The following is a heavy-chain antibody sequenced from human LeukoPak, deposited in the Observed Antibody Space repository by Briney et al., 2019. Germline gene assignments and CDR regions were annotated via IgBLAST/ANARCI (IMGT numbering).Heavy chain of an antibody. D-gene: IGHD1-26*01. CDR1: GYTFTSYY. CDR3: ARDSGSYWTLFDY. Sequence: ASVKVSCKASGYTFTSYYMHWVRQAPGQGLGWMGIINPSGGSTSYAQKFQGRVTMTRDTSTSTVYMELSSLRSEDTAMYYCARDSGSYWTLFDYWGQGTLVTVSS. CDR2: INPSGGST. J-gene: IGHJ4*02. V-gene: IGHV1-46*01.